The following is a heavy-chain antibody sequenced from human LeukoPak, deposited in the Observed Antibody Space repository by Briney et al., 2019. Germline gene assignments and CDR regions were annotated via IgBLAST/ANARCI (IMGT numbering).Heavy chain of an antibody. CDR2: VYHSGST. V-gene: IGHV4-38-2*01. J-gene: IGHJ5*02. CDR3: ARVVGSSSSKNCFDP. D-gene: IGHD2-2*01. Sequence: PSETLSLTCAVSGYSITDGYYWGWIRQPPGKGPEYIGFVYHSGSTYYNPSLRRRVTTSVDTSKNQFSLNLTSVTAADTAVYFCARVVGSSSSKNCFDPWGQGTLVTVSS. CDR1: GYSITDGYY.